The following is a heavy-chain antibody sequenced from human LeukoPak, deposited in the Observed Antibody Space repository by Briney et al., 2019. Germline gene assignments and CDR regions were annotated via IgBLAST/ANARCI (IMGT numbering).Heavy chain of an antibody. D-gene: IGHD3-22*01. CDR1: GFKFDDYG. CDR2: INWNGAWT. V-gene: IGHV3-20*04. CDR3: AGYYYDSSRGFDL. J-gene: IGHJ5*02. Sequence: GGTPRLSCAASGFKFDDYGMSWVPQAPGKGRERVCDINWNGAWTGYADSVKGRFTISRDNAKNSLYLQMNRLRAEDAALYYCAGYYYDSSRGFDLWGQGTLVTVSA.